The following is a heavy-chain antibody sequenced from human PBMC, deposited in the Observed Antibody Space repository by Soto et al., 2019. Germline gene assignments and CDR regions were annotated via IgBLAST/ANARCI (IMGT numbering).Heavy chain of an antibody. Sequence: GASVKVSCKASGGTFSSYAISGVRQAPGQGLEWMGGIIPIFGTANYAQKFQGRVTITADESTSTAYMELSSLRSEDTAVYYCARNRLDPSYYYGMDVWGQGTTVTVSS. J-gene: IGHJ6*02. D-gene: IGHD4-17*01. CDR3: ARNRLDPSYYYGMDV. V-gene: IGHV1-69*13. CDR2: IIPIFGTA. CDR1: GGTFSSYA.